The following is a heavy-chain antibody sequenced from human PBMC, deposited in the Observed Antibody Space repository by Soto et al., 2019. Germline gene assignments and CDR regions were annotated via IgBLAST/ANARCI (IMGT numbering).Heavy chain of an antibody. D-gene: IGHD1-26*01. V-gene: IGHV4-59*08. CDR1: GGSISSYY. Sequence: QVQLQESGPGLVKPSETLSLTCTVSGGSISSYYWSWIRQPPGKGLEWIGYIYYSGGTNYNPSLKSRVTISVDSSKNPFSLKLSSVTAAATAVYYCARRYGGNLDYWGQGTLVTVSS. J-gene: IGHJ4*02. CDR2: IYYSGGT. CDR3: ARRYGGNLDY.